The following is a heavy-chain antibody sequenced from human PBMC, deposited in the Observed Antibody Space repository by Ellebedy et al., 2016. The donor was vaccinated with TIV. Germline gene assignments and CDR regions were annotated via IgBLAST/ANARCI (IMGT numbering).Heavy chain of an antibody. CDR2: ISSSGTYI. D-gene: IGHD2-8*01. CDR3: AREGVPYGMDV. V-gene: IGHV3-21*01. J-gene: IGHJ6*02. Sequence: GESLKISCAASGFTFSSYSMNWVRQAPGKGLEWVSSISSSGTYIYYADSVKGRFTISRDNAKNSLYLQMNSLRAEDTAVYYCAREGVPYGMDVWGQGTTVTVSS. CDR1: GFTFSSYS.